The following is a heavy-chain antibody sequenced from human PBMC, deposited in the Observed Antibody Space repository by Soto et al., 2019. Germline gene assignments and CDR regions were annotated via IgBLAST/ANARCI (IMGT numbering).Heavy chain of an antibody. CDR3: TRKSDSGYDLGP. CDR1: GFTFRGSA. CDR2: IRSKVNSYAT. V-gene: IGHV3-73*01. D-gene: IGHD5-12*01. J-gene: IGHJ4*02. Sequence: PGGSLRLSCAASGFTFRGSAIHWVRQASGKGLKWVGRIRSKVNSYATAYAASVKGRFTISRDDSEKTAYLQVNSLKTEDTAVYYCTRKSDSGYDLGPWGQGTLVTVSS.